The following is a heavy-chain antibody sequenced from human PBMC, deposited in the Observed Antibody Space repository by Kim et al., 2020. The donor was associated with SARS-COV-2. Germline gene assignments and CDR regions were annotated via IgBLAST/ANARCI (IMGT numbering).Heavy chain of an antibody. CDR2: IKSKTDGGTT. CDR1: GFTFSNAW. V-gene: IGHV3-15*01. J-gene: IGHJ4*02. Sequence: GGSLRLSCAASGFTFSNAWMSWVRQAPGKGLEWVGRIKSKTDGGTTDYAAPVKGRFTISRDDSKKTLYLQMNSLKTEDTAVYYCTTDLPPGGYDTLLHGSTFDYWGQGTLVTVSS. D-gene: IGHD5-12*01. CDR3: TTDLPPGGYDTLLHGSTFDY.